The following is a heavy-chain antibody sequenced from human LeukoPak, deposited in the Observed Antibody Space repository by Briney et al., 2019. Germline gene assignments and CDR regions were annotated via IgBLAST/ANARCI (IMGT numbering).Heavy chain of an antibody. Sequence: ASVKVSCKASGYTFTGYYMHWVRQAPGQGLEWMGRINPNSGGTNYAQKFQGGVTMTRDTSISTAYMELSRLRSDDTTVYYCARGELVGLGAISAGWFDPWGQGTLVTVSS. V-gene: IGHV1-2*06. CDR1: GYTFTGYY. CDR2: INPNSGGT. D-gene: IGHD1-26*01. J-gene: IGHJ5*02. CDR3: ARGELVGLGAISAGWFDP.